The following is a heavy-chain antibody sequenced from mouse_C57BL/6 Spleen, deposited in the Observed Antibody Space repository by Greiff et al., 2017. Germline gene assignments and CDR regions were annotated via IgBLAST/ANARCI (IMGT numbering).Heavy chain of an antibody. D-gene: IGHD2-2*01. V-gene: IGHV3-8*01. CDR3: ARWGYDPYYAMDY. CDR2: ISYSGST. Sequence: VQLKESGPGLAKPSQTLSLTCSVTGYSITSDYWNWIRQFPGNKLEYMGYISYSGSTYYNPSLKSRISITRDTSKNQYYLQWNSVTTEDTATYYCARWGYDPYYAMDYWGQGTSVTVSS. J-gene: IGHJ4*01. CDR1: GYSITSDY.